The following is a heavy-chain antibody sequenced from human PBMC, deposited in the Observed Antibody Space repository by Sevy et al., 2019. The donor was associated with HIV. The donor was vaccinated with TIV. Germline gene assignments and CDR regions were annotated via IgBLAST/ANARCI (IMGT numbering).Heavy chain of an antibody. CDR1: GFTFSSYW. J-gene: IGHJ4*02. D-gene: IGHD3-3*01. Sequence: GGSLRLSCAASGFTFSSYWMHWVRQAPGKGLVWVSRINSDGSSTSYADSVKGRFTISRDNAKNRLYLQMNSLRAEDTAVYYCARVPSSGYGINYWGQGTLVTVSS. CDR2: INSDGSST. V-gene: IGHV3-74*01. CDR3: ARVPSSGYGINY.